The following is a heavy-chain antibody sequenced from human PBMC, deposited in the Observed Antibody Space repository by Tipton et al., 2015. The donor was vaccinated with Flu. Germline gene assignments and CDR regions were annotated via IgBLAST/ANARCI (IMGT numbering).Heavy chain of an antibody. Sequence: PGLVKPSETLSLTCTVSGGFISSYYWNWIRQPPGKGLEWIGYIYNSEYTNYNPSLKSRLIISVDTSRNQISLKLYSVTAADTGVYFCARDNGVRGLYPAHFDLWGQGALVTVSS. V-gene: IGHV4-4*09. CDR1: GGFISSYY. J-gene: IGHJ4*02. D-gene: IGHD3-10*01. CDR3: ARDNGVRGLYPAHFDL. CDR2: IYNSEYT.